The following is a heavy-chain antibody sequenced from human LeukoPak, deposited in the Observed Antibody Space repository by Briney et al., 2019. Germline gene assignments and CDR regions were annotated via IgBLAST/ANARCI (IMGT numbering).Heavy chain of an antibody. D-gene: IGHD1-26*01. J-gene: IGHJ6*02. CDR1: GFTFSSYA. CDR2: ISGSGGST. Sequence: PGGSLRLSCAASGFTFSSYAMSWVRQAPGNGLEWVSGISGSGGSTYYADSVKGRFTISKDNSKNTLYLQMNSLRAEDTAVYYCAKYSGSYFYGMDVWGQGTTVTVSS. CDR3: AKYSGSYFYGMDV. V-gene: IGHV3-23*01.